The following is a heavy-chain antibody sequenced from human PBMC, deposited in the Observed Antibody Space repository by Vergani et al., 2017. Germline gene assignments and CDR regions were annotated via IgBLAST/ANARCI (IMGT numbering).Heavy chain of an antibody. CDR3: ARGNPYVDFDI. D-gene: IGHD3-16*01. J-gene: IGHJ3*02. CDR2: THTNGVI. Sequence: QVQLQESGPGLVKPSQTLSLTCTVSGGSFNSGSYYWSWLRPPAGKRLEWIGRTHTNGVIHYNPPLNRQATISVDTSRNQIPLKLTSVTATDTAIYFCARGNPYVDFDIWGQGTMITVSS. CDR1: GGSFNSGSYY. V-gene: IGHV4-61*02.